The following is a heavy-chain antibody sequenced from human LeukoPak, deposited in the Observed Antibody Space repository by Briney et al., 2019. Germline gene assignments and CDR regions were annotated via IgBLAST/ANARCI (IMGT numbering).Heavy chain of an antibody. Sequence: PGGSLRPSCAASGFTFSSYAMSWVRQAPGKGLEWVSAISGSGGSTYYADSVKGRFTISRDNSKNTLYLQMNSLRAEDTAVYYCATRQILVGATTDYFDYWGQGTLVTVSS. V-gene: IGHV3-23*01. CDR1: GFTFSSYA. J-gene: IGHJ4*02. CDR2: ISGSGGST. CDR3: ATRQILVGATTDYFDY. D-gene: IGHD1-26*01.